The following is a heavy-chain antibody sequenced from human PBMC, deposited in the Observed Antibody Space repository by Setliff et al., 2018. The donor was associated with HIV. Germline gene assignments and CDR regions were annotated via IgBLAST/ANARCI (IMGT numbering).Heavy chain of an antibody. V-gene: IGHV4-59*01. CDR1: SGSISVYY. Sequence: SETLSLTCSVPSGSISVYYWSWVRQPPGRGLEWIGYIYYSGSTSYNPTLNSRVTMSVDTTRDQFSLKLSSVTAADTAVYYCARARGRAQFSYYFDYWGQGRRGTVS. CDR3: ARARGRAQFSYYFDY. J-gene: IGHJ4*02. D-gene: IGHD3-3*01. CDR2: IYYSGST.